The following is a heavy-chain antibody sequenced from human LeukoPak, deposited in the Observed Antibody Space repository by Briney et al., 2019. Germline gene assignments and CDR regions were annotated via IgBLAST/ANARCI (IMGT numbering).Heavy chain of an antibody. CDR2: VYYSGST. Sequence: SETLSLTCTVSGGSISTYYWSWIRQPPGKGLEWIGYVYYSGSTNYNPSLKSRVTISVDTSKNQFSLKLSSVTAADTAVYYCARVAYDTSGYFDYWGHGTLVTVSS. CDR3: ARVAYDTSGYFDY. J-gene: IGHJ4*01. CDR1: GGSISTYY. D-gene: IGHD3-22*01. V-gene: IGHV4-59*01.